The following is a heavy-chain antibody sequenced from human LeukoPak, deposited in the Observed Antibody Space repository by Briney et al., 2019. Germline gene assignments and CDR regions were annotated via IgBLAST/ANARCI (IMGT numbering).Heavy chain of an antibody. CDR3: SFNLGSGSYAFDI. CDR1: GGSISSYY. Sequence: SETLSLTCTVSGGSISSYYWSWIRQPPGKGLEWIGYIYYSGSTNYNPSLKSRVTISLDTSKDQFSLKLTSVTAADTAVYYCSFNLGSGSYAFDIWGQGTMVTVSS. D-gene: IGHD3-10*01. CDR2: IYYSGST. V-gene: IGHV4-59*12. J-gene: IGHJ3*02.